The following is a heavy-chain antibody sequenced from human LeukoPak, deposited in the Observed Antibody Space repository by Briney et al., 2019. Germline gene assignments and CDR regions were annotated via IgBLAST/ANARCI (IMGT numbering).Heavy chain of an antibody. CDR2: ISSGSSYI. CDR3: ARAYCSGGSCPSHFDY. J-gene: IGHJ4*02. V-gene: IGHV3-21*01. CDR1: GFTFSSYS. Sequence: GGSLRLSCAASGFTFSSYSMNWVRQAPGKGLEWVSSISSGSSYIYYADSVKGRFTISRDNAKNSLYLQMNSLRAEDTAVYYCARAYCSGGSCPSHFDYWGQGTLVTVSS. D-gene: IGHD2-15*01.